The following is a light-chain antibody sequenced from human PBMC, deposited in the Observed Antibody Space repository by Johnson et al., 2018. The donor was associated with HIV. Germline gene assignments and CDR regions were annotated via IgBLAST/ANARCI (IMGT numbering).Light chain of an antibody. CDR1: TSNIGNNY. Sequence: PVLTQPPSVSAAPGQKVTISCSGSTSNIGNNYVSWYQQLPGTAPKLVMHENNKRPSGIPDRFSGSKSGTSATLDITGLQTGDEADYYCATWDTSLSTGGVFGTGTKVTVL. CDR3: ATWDTSLSTGGV. CDR2: ENN. V-gene: IGLV1-51*02. J-gene: IGLJ1*01.